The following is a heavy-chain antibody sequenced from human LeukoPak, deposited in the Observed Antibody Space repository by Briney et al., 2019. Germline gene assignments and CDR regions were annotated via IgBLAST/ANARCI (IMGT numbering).Heavy chain of an antibody. V-gene: IGHV4-39*07. CDR2: IYYSGST. Sequence: PSETLSLTCTVSGGSISSSSYYWGWIRQPPGKGLEWIGSIYYSGSTYYNPSLKSRVTISVDTSTNQFSLKLSSVTAADTAVYYCARAVVGATGPLYWGQGTLVTVSS. CDR1: GGSISSSSYY. J-gene: IGHJ4*02. CDR3: ARAVVGATGPLY. D-gene: IGHD1-26*01.